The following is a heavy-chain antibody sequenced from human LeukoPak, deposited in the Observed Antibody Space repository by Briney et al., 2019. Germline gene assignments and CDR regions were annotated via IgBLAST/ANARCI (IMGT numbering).Heavy chain of an antibody. CDR1: GFTLSSDA. CDR3: AKCSVTCYANAFYI. J-gene: IGHJ3*02. Sequence: GGSLRLSCAASGFTLSSDAITWVRQAPGKGLERVSAISRSGGDTEYADSVKGRFTISRDNSKNTLYLQMNSLRAEDTAVYYCAKCSVTCYANAFYIWGRGTMVTVSS. D-gene: IGHD2-2*01. V-gene: IGHV3-23*01. CDR2: ISRSGGDT.